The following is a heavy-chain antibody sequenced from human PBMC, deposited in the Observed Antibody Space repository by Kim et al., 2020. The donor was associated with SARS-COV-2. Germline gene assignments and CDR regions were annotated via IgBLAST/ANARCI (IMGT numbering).Heavy chain of an antibody. V-gene: IGHV3-7*03. CDR1: GFTFSSYW. CDR3: ARDGDIVVVPAAMRPMEDGADY. D-gene: IGHD2-2*01. Sequence: GGSLRLSCAASGFTFSSYWMSWVRQAPGKGLEWVANIKQDGSEKYYVDSVKGRFTISRDNAKNSLYLQMNSLRAEDTAVYYCARDGDIVVVPAAMRPMEDGADYWGQGTLVTVSS. CDR2: IKQDGSEK. J-gene: IGHJ4*02.